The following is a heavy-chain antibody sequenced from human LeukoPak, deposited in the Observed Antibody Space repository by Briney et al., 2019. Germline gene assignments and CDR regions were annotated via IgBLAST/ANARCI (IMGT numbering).Heavy chain of an antibody. CDR1: GYTFTSYY. J-gene: IGHJ4*02. CDR3: ARGGIQLWFLVDY. CDR2: INPSGGST. D-gene: IGHD5-18*01. Sequence: GASVKVSCKASGYTFTSYYMHWVRQAPGQGLGWMGIINPSGGSTTYAQKFQGRVTMTRDTSTSTVYMELSSLRSDDTAVYYCARGGIQLWFLVDYWGQGTLVTVSS. V-gene: IGHV1-46*01.